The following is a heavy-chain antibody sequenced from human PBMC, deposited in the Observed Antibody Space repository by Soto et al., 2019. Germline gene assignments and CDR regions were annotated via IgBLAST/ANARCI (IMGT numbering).Heavy chain of an antibody. D-gene: IGHD2-2*01. CDR3: AGVYCSSTNCYDWFDP. J-gene: IGHJ5*02. CDR2: ISAYNGNT. Sequence: ASVKVSCKASGYTFTSYGISWVRQAPGQGLEWMGWISAYNGNTNYAQKLQGRVTMTTDTSTSTAYMELRRLRSDDTAVYYCAGVYCSSTNCYDWFDPWGQGTLVTVSS. CDR1: GYTFTSYG. V-gene: IGHV1-18*04.